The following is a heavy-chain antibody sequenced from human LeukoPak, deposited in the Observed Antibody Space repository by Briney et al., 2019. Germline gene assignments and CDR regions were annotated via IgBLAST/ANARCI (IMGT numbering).Heavy chain of an antibody. CDR3: ARVSGRVGDIVATIPPFDY. D-gene: IGHD5-12*01. CDR1: GFTFSSYS. CDR2: ISSSSSYI. V-gene: IGHV3-21*01. J-gene: IGHJ4*02. Sequence: GGSLRLSCAASGFTFSSYSMTWVRQAPGKGLEWVSSISSSSSYINYADSVKGRFTISRDDAKNSLYLQMNSLRAEDTAVYYCARVSGRVGDIVATIPPFDYWGQGTLVTVSS.